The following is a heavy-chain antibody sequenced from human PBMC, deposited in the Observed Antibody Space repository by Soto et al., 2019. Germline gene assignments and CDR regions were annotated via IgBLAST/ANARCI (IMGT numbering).Heavy chain of an antibody. CDR3: AHYVSTSPAGWFAP. V-gene: IGHV2-5*02. CDR2: IYWDDDK. Sequence: QITLKESGPTLVKPTQTLTLTCTFSGLSLSTSGEAVGWIRQPPGKALDWLALIYWDDDKRYNPTLKTRPTIPKDTSNNQLVLTLTNMDPVDTATYYCAHYVSTSPAGWFAPWGQGILVPVSS. D-gene: IGHD3-10*02. J-gene: IGHJ5*02. CDR1: GLSLSTSGEA.